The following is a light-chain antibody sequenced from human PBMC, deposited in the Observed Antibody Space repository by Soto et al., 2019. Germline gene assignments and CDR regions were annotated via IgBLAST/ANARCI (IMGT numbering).Light chain of an antibody. J-gene: IGLJ2*01. CDR3: SSYGGSDNLI. Sequence: QSALTQPPSASGSPGQSVTISCTGSSSDVGGYNCVSWFQQHPGKAPKLMIFDDIKRPSGVPDRFSASKSGNTASLTVSGLQAEDEADYYCSSYGGSDNLIFGGGTKLTVL. V-gene: IGLV2-8*01. CDR1: SSDVGGYNC. CDR2: DDI.